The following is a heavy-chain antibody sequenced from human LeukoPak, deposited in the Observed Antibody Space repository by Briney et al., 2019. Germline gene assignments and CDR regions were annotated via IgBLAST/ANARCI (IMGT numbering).Heavy chain of an antibody. D-gene: IGHD6-19*01. V-gene: IGHV4-39*01. Sequence: SETLSLTCTVSGGSISSSSYYWGWIRQPPGKGLEWIGSIYYSGSTYYNPSLKSRVTISVDTSKNQFSLKLSSLTAADTAVYYCARHFAGYQWPYYFDYWGQGTLVTVSS. CDR2: IYYSGST. J-gene: IGHJ4*02. CDR3: ARHFAGYQWPYYFDY. CDR1: GGSISSSSYY.